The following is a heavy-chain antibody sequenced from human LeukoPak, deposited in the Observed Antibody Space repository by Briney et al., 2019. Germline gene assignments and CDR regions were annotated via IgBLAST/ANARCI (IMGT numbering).Heavy chain of an antibody. CDR1: GFTFSSYS. CDR2: ISSSSSYI. J-gene: IGHJ4*02. CDR3: AREGSYLFDY. D-gene: IGHD1-26*01. V-gene: IGHV3-21*04. Sequence: PGGSLRLSCAASGFTFSSYSMNWVRQAPGKGLEWVSSISSSSSYIYYADSVKGRFTISRDNAKNSLYLQMNSLRAEDTAVYYCAREGSYLFDYWGQGTLVTVSS.